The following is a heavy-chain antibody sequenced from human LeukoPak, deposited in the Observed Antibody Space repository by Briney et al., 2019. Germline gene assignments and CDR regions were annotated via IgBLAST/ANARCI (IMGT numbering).Heavy chain of an antibody. J-gene: IGHJ4*02. Sequence: PSQTPSLTCTVSGGSISSGDYYWSWIRQPPGKGLEWIGEINHSGSTNYNPSLKSRVTISVDTSKNQFSLKLSSVTAADTAVYYCARPNDSSGVYYFDYWGQGTLVTVSS. CDR1: GGSISSGDYY. CDR3: ARPNDSSGVYYFDY. D-gene: IGHD3-22*01. V-gene: IGHV4-30-4*01. CDR2: INHSGST.